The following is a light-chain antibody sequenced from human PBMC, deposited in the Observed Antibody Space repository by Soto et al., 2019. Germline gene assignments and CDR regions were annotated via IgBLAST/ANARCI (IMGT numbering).Light chain of an antibody. CDR1: QSVSSSY. CDR2: GAS. V-gene: IGKV3-20*01. CDR3: QPYGSSPWT. Sequence: EIVLTQSPGTLSLSPGERATLSCRASQSVSSSYLAWYQQKPGQAPRLLIYGASSRATGIPDRFSGSGSGTDFPLTISRLEPEDFAVYYCQPYGSSPWTFGQGTTVEIK. J-gene: IGKJ1*01.